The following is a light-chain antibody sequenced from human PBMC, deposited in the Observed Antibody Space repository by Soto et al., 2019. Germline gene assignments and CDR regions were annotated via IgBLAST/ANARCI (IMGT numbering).Light chain of an antibody. CDR2: DAS. CDR3: QQYGSSPIT. V-gene: IGKV3-20*01. J-gene: IGKJ5*01. Sequence: EIVLTQSPATLSVSPGERATLSCRASQSVTNSLAWYQQKPGQAPRLLVYDASNRATGIPTRFSGSGSGTDFTLTISRLEPEDFAVYYCQQYGSSPITFGQGTRLEIK. CDR1: QSVTNS.